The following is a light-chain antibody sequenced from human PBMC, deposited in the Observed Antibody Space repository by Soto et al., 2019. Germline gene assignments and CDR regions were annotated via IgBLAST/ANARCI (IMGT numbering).Light chain of an antibody. CDR1: QSVGTN. CDR3: QQYNNWPPMYT. J-gene: IGKJ2*01. V-gene: IGKV3-15*01. Sequence: EIVMTQSPATLSVSPGERATLSCRASQSVGTNLAWYQQKPGQAPRLLIYGASTRATGIPASFSGSGSGTEFTLTISSLQAEDFGVYYCQQYNNWPPMYTFGQGTKLEIK. CDR2: GAS.